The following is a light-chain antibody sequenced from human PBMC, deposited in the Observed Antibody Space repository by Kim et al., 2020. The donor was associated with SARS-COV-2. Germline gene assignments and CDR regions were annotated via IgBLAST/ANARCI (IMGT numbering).Light chain of an antibody. CDR2: AAS. CDR1: NNSNSY. CDR3: QESFSPPRRT. Sequence: VGDRVTITCRASNNSNSYLNWFQQHPGKPPKLLIYAASSLYVGVPSRFSGSGSGTYFSLTITGMRPEDFATYYCQESFSPPRRTFGGGTKVDIK. J-gene: IGKJ4*01. V-gene: IGKV1-39*01.